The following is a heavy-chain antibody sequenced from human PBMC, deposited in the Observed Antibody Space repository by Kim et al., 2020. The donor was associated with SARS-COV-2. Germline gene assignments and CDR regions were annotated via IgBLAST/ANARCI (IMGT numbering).Heavy chain of an antibody. J-gene: IGHJ4*02. CDR1: GFASSHYF. CDR3: AIGAGWLVDH. V-gene: IGHV3-7*03. Sequence: GGSLRLSCAASGFASSHYFLTWFRQAPGRGLEFVANINQDGSGTSYGGSVKGRFTFSRDESKNALYLQMDSLRDEDTAMYYCAIGAGWLVDHWGQGTLVTVSS. D-gene: IGHD6-19*01. CDR2: INQDGSGT.